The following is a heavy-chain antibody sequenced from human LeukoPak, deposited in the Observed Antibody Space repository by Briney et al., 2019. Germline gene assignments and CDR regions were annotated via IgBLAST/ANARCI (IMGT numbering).Heavy chain of an antibody. CDR3: ARAGSYYYDSSGYYFRGIQTIDY. J-gene: IGHJ4*02. Sequence: PGGSLRLSCAASGFTVSSHYMSWVRQAPGKGLEWVSVIYSGGSTYYADSVKGRFTISRDNSKNTLYLQMNSLRAEDTAVYYCARAGSYYYDSSGYYFRGIQTIDYWGQGTLVTVSS. CDR1: GFTVSSHY. CDR2: IYSGGST. V-gene: IGHV3-53*01. D-gene: IGHD3-22*01.